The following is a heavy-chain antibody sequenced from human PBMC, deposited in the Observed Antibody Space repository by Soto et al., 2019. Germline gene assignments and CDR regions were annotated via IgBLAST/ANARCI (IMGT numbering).Heavy chain of an antibody. CDR2: IYHSGST. J-gene: IGHJ4*02. V-gene: IGHV4-30-2*02. CDR3: ARSGSGSGWL. Sequence: SETLSLTCAVSGGSISSGGYSWSWIRQPPGKGLEWIGYIYHSGSTYYNPSLRSRVTISVDTSKNQFSLKLTSVAAADTAVYYCARSGSGSGWLGGQGTLVTVSS. D-gene: IGHD6-19*01. CDR1: GGSISSGGYS.